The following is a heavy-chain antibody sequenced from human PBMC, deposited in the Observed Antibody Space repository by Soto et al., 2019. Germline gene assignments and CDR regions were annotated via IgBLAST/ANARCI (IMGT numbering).Heavy chain of an antibody. V-gene: IGHV3-48*03. CDR2: ISSSGSTI. CDR3: ASVGGSYSGLFDY. Sequence: GGSLRLSCAASGFTFSSYEMNWVRQAPGKGLEWVSYISSSGSTIYYADSVKGRFTISRDNAKNSLYLQMNSLRAEDTAVYYCASVGGSYSGLFDYWGQGTLVTVSS. J-gene: IGHJ4*02. CDR1: GFTFSSYE. D-gene: IGHD1-26*01.